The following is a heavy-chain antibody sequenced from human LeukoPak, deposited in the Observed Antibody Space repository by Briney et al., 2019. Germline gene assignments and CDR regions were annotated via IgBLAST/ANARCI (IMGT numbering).Heavy chain of an antibody. D-gene: IGHD3-10*01. J-gene: IGHJ6*02. Sequence: GGSLRLSCAASGFTFSIYWMSWVRQAPGKGLERVANIKQDGSEKYYVDSVKGRFTISRDNAKNSLYLQMNSLRAEDTAVYYCARLPMVRGVIISYYYYYGMDVWGQGTTVTVSS. V-gene: IGHV3-7*01. CDR2: IKQDGSEK. CDR1: GFTFSIYW. CDR3: ARLPMVRGVIISYYYYYGMDV.